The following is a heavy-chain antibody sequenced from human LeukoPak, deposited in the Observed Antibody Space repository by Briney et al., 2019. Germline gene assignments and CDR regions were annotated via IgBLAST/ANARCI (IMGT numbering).Heavy chain of an antibody. V-gene: IGHV3-15*01. Sequence: GGSLRLSCAASGFTFSNAWMSWVRQAPGKGLEWVGRIKSKTDGGTTDYAAPAKGRFTISRDDSKNTLYLQMNSLKTEDTAVYYCTTEADCSSTSCYGDFDYWGQGTLVTVSS. CDR1: GFTFSNAW. J-gene: IGHJ4*02. CDR2: IKSKTDGGTT. D-gene: IGHD2-2*01. CDR3: TTEADCSSTSCYGDFDY.